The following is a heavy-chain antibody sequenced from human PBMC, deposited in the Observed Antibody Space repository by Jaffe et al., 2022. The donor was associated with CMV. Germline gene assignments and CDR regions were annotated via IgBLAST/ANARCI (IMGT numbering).Heavy chain of an antibody. J-gene: IGHJ5*02. CDR3: ARGGGSYPGTGRFDP. Sequence: EVQLVESGGGLVKPGGSLRLSCAASGFTFSSYSMNWVRQAPGKGLEWVSSISSSSSYIYYADSVKGRFTVSRDNAKNSLYLQMNSLRAEDTAVYSCARGGGSYPGTGRFDPWGQGTLVTVSS. CDR2: ISSSSSYI. V-gene: IGHV3-21*01. D-gene: IGHD1-26*01. CDR1: GFTFSSYS.